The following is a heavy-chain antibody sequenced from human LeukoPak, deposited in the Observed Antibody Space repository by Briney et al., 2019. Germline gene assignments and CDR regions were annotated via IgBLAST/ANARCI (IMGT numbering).Heavy chain of an antibody. CDR1: GFTFSSYA. V-gene: IGHV3-23*01. J-gene: IGHJ6*02. CDR3: ARGDLDGMDV. CDR2: ISGSGGST. Sequence: GGSLRLSCAASGFTFSSYAMSWVRQAPGKGLEWVSAISGSGGSTYYADSVKGRFTISRDNAKNSLYLQMNSLRAEDTAVYYCARGDLDGMDVWGQGTTVTVSS.